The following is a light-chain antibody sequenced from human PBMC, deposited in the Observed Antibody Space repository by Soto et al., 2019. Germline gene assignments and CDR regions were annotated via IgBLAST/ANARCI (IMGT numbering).Light chain of an antibody. CDR3: QQYNSYPS. Sequence: DMQMPQSPSTLSASVGDRVTITCRASQSISSWLAWYRQKPGKAPKLLIYKASSLDSGVPSRFSGSGSGTEFTLTISSLQPDDFATYYCQQYNSYPSFGGGTKVEIK. V-gene: IGKV1-5*03. CDR1: QSISSW. J-gene: IGKJ4*01. CDR2: KAS.